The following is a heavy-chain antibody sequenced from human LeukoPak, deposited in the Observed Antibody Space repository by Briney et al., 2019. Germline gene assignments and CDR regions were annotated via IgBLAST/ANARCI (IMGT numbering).Heavy chain of an antibody. D-gene: IGHD3-10*01. CDR1: GFTFSSYA. J-gene: IGHJ4*02. CDR2: ISYDGTIT. V-gene: IGHV3-30*01. Sequence: GGSLRLSCAASGFTFSSYAMHWVRQAPGKGLEWVAVISYDGTITYYADSVKGRFTNSRDNPKNTLYLQLNSLRAEDTALYYCARDSTYYYDSGSSGPHYFDSWGQGTLVTVSS. CDR3: ARDSTYYYDSGSSGPHYFDS.